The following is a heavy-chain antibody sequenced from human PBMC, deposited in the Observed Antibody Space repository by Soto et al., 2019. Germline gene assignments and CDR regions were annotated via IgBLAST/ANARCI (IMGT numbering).Heavy chain of an antibody. CDR2: INPDNGNT. D-gene: IGHD2-15*01. Sequence: ASVKVSCKASGYTFTRYTMNWVRQAPGQRLEWMGWINPDNGNTKSSQKFQDRVIITRDTSASTAYMDLSSLRSEDTAVYYCARRIATGQLDPWGQGTPVTVSS. CDR1: GYTFTRYT. CDR3: ARRIATGQLDP. V-gene: IGHV1-3*01. J-gene: IGHJ5*02.